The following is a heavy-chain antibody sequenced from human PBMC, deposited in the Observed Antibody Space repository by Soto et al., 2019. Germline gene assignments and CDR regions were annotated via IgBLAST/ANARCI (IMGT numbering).Heavy chain of an antibody. D-gene: IGHD1-26*01. CDR3: GRGPPSGSFSLTPRY. Sequence: QVQLVQSGPEVKKPGASVKVSCKTSGYSFHNYGIIWVRQAPGQGLEWMGWISGQIAKTNYAQKFQGKVTMTTDTSTSTAYIELSTLTADDTARYYGGRGPPSGSFSLTPRYWGQGTLVTVAS. J-gene: IGHJ4*02. CDR1: GYSFHNYG. V-gene: IGHV1-18*04. CDR2: ISGQIAKT.